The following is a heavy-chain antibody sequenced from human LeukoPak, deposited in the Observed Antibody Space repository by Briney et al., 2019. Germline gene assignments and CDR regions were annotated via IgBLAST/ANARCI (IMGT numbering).Heavy chain of an antibody. V-gene: IGHV4-59*01. CDR3: ARDPMNRRFDY. CDR2: IYYSGST. CDR1: GGSFSGYY. J-gene: IGHJ4*02. D-gene: IGHD3-22*01. Sequence: PSETLSLTCAVYGGSFSGYYWSWIRQPPGKGLEWIGYIYYSGSTNYNPSLKSRVTISVDTSKNQFSLKLSSVTAADTAVYYCARDPMNRRFDYWGQGTLVTVSS.